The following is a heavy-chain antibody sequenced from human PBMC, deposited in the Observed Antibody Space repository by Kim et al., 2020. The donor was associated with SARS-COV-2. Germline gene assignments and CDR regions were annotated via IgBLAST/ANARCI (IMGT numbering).Heavy chain of an antibody. V-gene: IGHV4-59*01. CDR2: IYYSGST. J-gene: IGHJ3*02. CDR3: ARDGADAFDI. Sequence: SETLSLTCTVSGGSISSYYWSWIRQPPGKGLEWIGYIYYSGSTNYNPSLKSRVTISVDTSKNQFSLKLSSVTAADTAVYYCARDGADAFDIWGQGTMVTVSS. CDR1: GGSISSYY.